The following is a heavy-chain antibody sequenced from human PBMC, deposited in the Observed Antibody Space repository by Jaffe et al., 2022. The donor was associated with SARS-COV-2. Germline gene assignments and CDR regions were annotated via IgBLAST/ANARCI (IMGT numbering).Heavy chain of an antibody. D-gene: IGHD4-17*01. Sequence: QLQLQESGPGLVKPSETLSLTCTVSGGSISSSSYYWGWIRQPPGKGLEWIGSIYYSGSTYYNPSLKSRVTISVDTSKNQFSLKLSSVTAADTAVYYCARRYGDYHIDLWGRGTLVTVSS. V-gene: IGHV4-39*01. CDR1: GGSISSSSYY. CDR3: ARRYGDYHIDL. CDR2: IYYSGST. J-gene: IGHJ2*01.